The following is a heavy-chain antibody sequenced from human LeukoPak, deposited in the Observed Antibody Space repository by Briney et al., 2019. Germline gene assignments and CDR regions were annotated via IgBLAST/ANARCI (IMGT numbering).Heavy chain of an antibody. CDR3: ARGTWFDP. J-gene: IGHJ5*02. CDR1: GFTVSSSY. Sequence: PGGSLRLSCAASGFTVSSSYMSWVRQAPGKGLEWVSIVSSGSSTYHADSVKGRFTISRDNSKNTLYLQMNSLRAEDTAIYFCARGTWFDPWGQGTLVTVSS. CDR2: VSSGSST. V-gene: IGHV3-53*01.